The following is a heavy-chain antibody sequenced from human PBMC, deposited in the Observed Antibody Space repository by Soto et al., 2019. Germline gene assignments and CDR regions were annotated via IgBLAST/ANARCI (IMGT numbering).Heavy chain of an antibody. CDR2: INREGSVS. J-gene: IGHJ6*03. CDR1: GFTFINNW. Sequence: EVQLVESGGGLVQLGGSLRLSCAASGFTFINNWWYGVRQAPGRGRWWVSRINREGSVSSYADSVKGRLTISRDNVKNTLYLQMDGLRAEDTAVYYCARGDCVGGTCYSLAGSFYYYMDVWGKGTTVTVFS. V-gene: IGHV3-74*01. D-gene: IGHD2-15*01. CDR3: ARGDCVGGTCYSLAGSFYYYMDV.